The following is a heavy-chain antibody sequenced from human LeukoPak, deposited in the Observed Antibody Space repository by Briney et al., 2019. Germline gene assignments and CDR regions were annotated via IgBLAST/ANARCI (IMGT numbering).Heavy chain of an antibody. J-gene: IGHJ3*02. CDR3: ARDILTGYSDAFDI. V-gene: IGHV4-39*02. CDR2: IYYSGST. D-gene: IGHD3-9*01. Sequence: PSETLSLTCTVSGGSISSSSFSWGWIRQPPGKGLEWIGSIYYSGSTYYSPSLKSRVTISVDTSKNQFSLKLSSVTAADTAVYYCARDILTGYSDAFDIWGQGTMVTVSS. CDR1: GGSISSSSFS.